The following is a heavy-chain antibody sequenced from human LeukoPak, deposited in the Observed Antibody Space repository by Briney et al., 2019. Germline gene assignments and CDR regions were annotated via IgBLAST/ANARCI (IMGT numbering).Heavy chain of an antibody. V-gene: IGHV3-74*01. J-gene: IGHJ4*02. CDR3: ARAIDSGYDLGY. CDR2: INSDGSST. CDR1: GFTFSSYW. D-gene: IGHD5-12*01. Sequence: QPGGSLRLSCAASGFTFSSYWMHWVRQAPGKGLVWVSRINSDGSSTSYADSVKGRFTISRDNAKNTLYLQMNSLRAEDTAVYYCARAIDSGYDLGYWGQGTLVTVSS.